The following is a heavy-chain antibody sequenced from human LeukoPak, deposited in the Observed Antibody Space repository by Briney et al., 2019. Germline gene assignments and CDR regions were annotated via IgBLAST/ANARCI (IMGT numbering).Heavy chain of an antibody. CDR1: GFTFSSYS. D-gene: IGHD6-19*01. CDR2: ISSSGSTI. Sequence: TGGSLRLSCAASGFTFSSYSMNWVRQAPGKGLEWVSYISSSGSTIYYADSVKGRFTISRDNAKNSLYLQMNSLRAEDTAVYYCARGNFRYSGWSDYWGQGTLVTVSS. V-gene: IGHV3-48*04. J-gene: IGHJ4*02. CDR3: ARGNFRYSGWSDY.